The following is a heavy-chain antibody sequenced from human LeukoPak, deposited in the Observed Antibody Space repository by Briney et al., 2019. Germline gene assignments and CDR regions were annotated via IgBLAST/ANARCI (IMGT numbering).Heavy chain of an antibody. D-gene: IGHD6-13*01. J-gene: IGHJ3*02. Sequence: ASVKVSCKASGGTFSSYAISWVRQAPGQGLEWMGRIIPILGIANYAQKFQGRVTITADKSTSTAYMELSSLRSEDTAVYYCAVDSSSWSEDAFDIWGQGTMVTVSS. V-gene: IGHV1-69*04. CDR3: AVDSSSWSEDAFDI. CDR2: IIPILGIA. CDR1: GGTFSSYA.